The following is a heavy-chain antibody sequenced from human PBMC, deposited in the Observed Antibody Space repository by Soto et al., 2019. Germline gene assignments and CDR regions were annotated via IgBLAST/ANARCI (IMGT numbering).Heavy chain of an antibody. CDR3: ARGQVGRLGELSSYYFYYGIDV. D-gene: IGHD3-16*02. CDR1: GFTFSSYS. CDR2: ISSSSSYI. V-gene: IGHV3-21*01. J-gene: IGHJ6*04. Sequence: PGGALTLISGASGFTFSSYSMNWVSQAPGKGLEWVSSISSSSSYIYYADSVKGRFTISRDNAKNSLYLQMNSLRAEDTAVYYCARGQVGRLGELSSYYFYYGIDVWREVTTVPVSP.